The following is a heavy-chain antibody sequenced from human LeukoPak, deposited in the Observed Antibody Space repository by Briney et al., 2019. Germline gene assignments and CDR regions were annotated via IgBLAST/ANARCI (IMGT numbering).Heavy chain of an antibody. CDR1: GGSISSHY. D-gene: IGHD3-22*01. CDR3: AREGTRSSGYFYDY. V-gene: IGHV4-59*11. J-gene: IGHJ4*02. CDR2: IYYSGST. Sequence: SETLSLTCTVSGGSISSHYWSWIRQPPGKGLEWIGYIYYSGSTNYNPSLKSRVTISVDTSKNQFSLKLSSMTAADTAVYYCAREGTRSSGYFYDYWGQGTLVTVSS.